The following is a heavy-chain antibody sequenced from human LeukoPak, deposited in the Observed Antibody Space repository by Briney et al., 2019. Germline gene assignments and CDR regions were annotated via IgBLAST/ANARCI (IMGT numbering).Heavy chain of an antibody. CDR1: GFTLTSYS. Sequence: GGSLRLSCAASGFTLTSYSMNWARQAPAKGLEGGSTISGGWCSTYDADSVKGRFTISRDNSKNTLYLQVNSLRVEDTAVYYCAKGGKWDVTPFDYWGQGTLVTVSS. V-gene: IGHV3-23*01. D-gene: IGHD1-26*01. CDR3: AKGGKWDVTPFDY. J-gene: IGHJ4*02. CDR2: ISGGWCST.